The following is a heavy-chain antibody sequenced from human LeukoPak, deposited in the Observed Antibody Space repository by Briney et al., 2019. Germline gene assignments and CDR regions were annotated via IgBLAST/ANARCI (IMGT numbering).Heavy chain of an antibody. V-gene: IGHV4-59*01. D-gene: IGHD4-23*01. Sequence: SETLSLACTVSGGYISNYYWNWIRQPPGKGLEWIGYIYYNGSTNYNASLKSRVTISVATSRNQFSLKLSSVTAADTTVYYCARRWRGYYYMDVWGKGTTGSVSS. CDR3: ARRWRGYYYMDV. CDR1: GGYISNYY. CDR2: IYYNGST. J-gene: IGHJ6*03.